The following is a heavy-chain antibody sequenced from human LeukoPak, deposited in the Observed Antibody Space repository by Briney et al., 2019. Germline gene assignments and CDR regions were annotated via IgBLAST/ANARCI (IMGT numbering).Heavy chain of an antibody. Sequence: NPSETLSLTCTVSGGSISSGGYYWSWLRQHPGKGLEWFGYIYYSGSTYYNPSLKSRVTISVDTSKNQFSLKLSSVTAAGTAVYYGARDANSGSYYLHGAFDIWGQGTMVTVSS. CDR1: GGSISSGGYY. V-gene: IGHV4-31*03. J-gene: IGHJ3*02. D-gene: IGHD1-26*01. CDR2: IYYSGST. CDR3: ARDANSGSYYLHGAFDI.